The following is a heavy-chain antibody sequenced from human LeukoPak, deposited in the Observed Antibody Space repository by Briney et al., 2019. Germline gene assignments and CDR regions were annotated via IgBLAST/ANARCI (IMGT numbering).Heavy chain of an antibody. CDR3: AREYSSSSGSVSDY. D-gene: IGHD6-6*01. Sequence: GGSLRLSCAASGFTFSSYNMNWVRQAPGKGLEWVSYITRSSSTIYYADSVKGRFTISRDNAKNSLYLQVNSLRDEDTAVYYCAREYSSSSGSVSDYWGQGTLVTVSS. J-gene: IGHJ4*02. V-gene: IGHV3-48*02. CDR1: GFTFSSYN. CDR2: ITRSSSTI.